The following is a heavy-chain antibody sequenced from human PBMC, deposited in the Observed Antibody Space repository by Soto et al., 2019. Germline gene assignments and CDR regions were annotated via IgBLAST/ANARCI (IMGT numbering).Heavy chain of an antibody. Sequence: PSETLSLTCTVSGGSVSSGSYYWSWIRQPPGKGLEWIGHIYYSGSTNYNPSLKSRVTISVDTSKNQFSLKLSSVTAADTAVYYCARDGGPTVTYPHWGQGTLVTVSS. CDR1: GGSVSSGSYY. J-gene: IGHJ4*02. CDR3: ARDGGPTVTYPH. CDR2: IYYSGST. D-gene: IGHD4-17*01. V-gene: IGHV4-61*01.